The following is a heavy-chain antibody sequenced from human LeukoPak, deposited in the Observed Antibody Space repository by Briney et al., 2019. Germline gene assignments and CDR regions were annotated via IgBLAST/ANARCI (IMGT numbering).Heavy chain of an antibody. Sequence: SETLSLTCTVSGGSISSYYWNWIRQSPGKGLEWIGYIFHNGNTNYNPSLQSRVTLSLDTPKNQFSLKLSSVTAADTAVYYCARPWRAGALGGYCSGGSCYSRGYAFDIWGQGTMVTVSS. CDR1: GGSISSYY. V-gene: IGHV4-59*12. CDR2: IFHNGNT. D-gene: IGHD2-15*01. CDR3: ARPWRAGALGGYCSGGSCYSRGYAFDI. J-gene: IGHJ3*02.